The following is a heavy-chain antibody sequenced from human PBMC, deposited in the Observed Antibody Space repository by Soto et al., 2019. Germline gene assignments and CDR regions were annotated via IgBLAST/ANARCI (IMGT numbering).Heavy chain of an antibody. D-gene: IGHD2-15*01. CDR3: ARHTPASSISDH. Sequence: QLQLQESGPGLVKPSETLSLTCTVSGGSSSSSSYYWGWIRQPPGKGPEWIGSIYYSGSTYYNPSLRRRFTISVDTSKNPFSLMLSSVTAADTAVYYCARHTPASSISDHWGQGTLVTVSS. CDR1: GGSSSSSSYY. J-gene: IGHJ4*02. V-gene: IGHV4-39*01. CDR2: IYYSGST.